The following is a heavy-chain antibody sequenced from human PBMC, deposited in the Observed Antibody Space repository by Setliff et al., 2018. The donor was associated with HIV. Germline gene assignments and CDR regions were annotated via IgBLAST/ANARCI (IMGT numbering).Heavy chain of an antibody. Sequence: GASVKVSCKASGYTFTRFGISWVRQAPGQGLEWMGWISGHNGHTDYAQKFQGRVTVTTDTSTETAYMELRSLRSDDTAVYYCAKDISASALYYYGMDVWGQGTTVTVSS. CDR1: GYTFTRFG. CDR2: ISGHNGHT. J-gene: IGHJ6*02. V-gene: IGHV1-18*01. D-gene: IGHD6-13*01. CDR3: AKDISASALYYYGMDV.